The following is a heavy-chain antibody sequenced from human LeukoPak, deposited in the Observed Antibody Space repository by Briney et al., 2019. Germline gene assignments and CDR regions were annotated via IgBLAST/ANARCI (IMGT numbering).Heavy chain of an antibody. CDR1: GYSFTGYY. CDR2: INPNSGGA. Sequence: ASVKVSCKASGYSFTGYYLHWVRQPPGQGLEWMSRINPNSGGAKYAQKFQDRITMTRDTSISTAYMDLSRLTSDDTAVYYCARDQRNDLFVYFYGMDVWGPGTTVTVSS. D-gene: IGHD1-1*01. V-gene: IGHV1-2*02. CDR3: ARDQRNDLFVYFYGMDV. J-gene: IGHJ6*02.